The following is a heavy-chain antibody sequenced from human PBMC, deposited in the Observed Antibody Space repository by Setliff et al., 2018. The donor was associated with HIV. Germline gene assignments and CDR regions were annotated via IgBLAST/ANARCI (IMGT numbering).Heavy chain of an antibody. CDR1: GGSISSTSYY. J-gene: IGHJ6*03. CDR2: IYYSGST. CDR3: ARQGGYGGYGFYYYYYYMDV. Sequence: SETLSLTCTVSGGSISSTSYYWGWIRQPPGKGLEWIGRIYYSGSTYYNPSLKSRVTMSVDTSKNQFSLKLSSVTAADTAVYYCARQGGYGGYGFYYYYYYMDVWGKGTTVTVSS. V-gene: IGHV4-39*01. D-gene: IGHD5-12*01.